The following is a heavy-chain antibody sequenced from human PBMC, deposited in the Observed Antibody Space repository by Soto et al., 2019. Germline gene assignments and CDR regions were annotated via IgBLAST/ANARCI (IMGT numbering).Heavy chain of an antibody. CDR3: ARRGSGGFFRFFDS. Sequence: SVKVSCKASGGSLSTNPISWVRQAPGQGLEWMGGTGSGTGPGNNAQKFQGRLTVTADKSTSTVCMELTNLSSEDTAVYYCARRGSGGFFRFFDSWGQGTLVTVSS. CDR2: TGSGTGPG. CDR1: GGSLSTNP. V-gene: IGHV1-69*06. D-gene: IGHD2-15*01. J-gene: IGHJ4*02.